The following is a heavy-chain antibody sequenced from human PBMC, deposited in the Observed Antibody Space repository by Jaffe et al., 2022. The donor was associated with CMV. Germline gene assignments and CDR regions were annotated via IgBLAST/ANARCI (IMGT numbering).Heavy chain of an antibody. V-gene: IGHV4-61*01. Sequence: QVQLQESGPGLVKPSETLSLTCTVSGGSVSSGSYYWSWIRQPPGKGLEWIGYIYYSGSTNYNPSLKSRVTISVDTSKNQFSLKLSSVTAADTAVYYCARDEGPSSSAYYYYGMDVWGQGTTVTVSS. CDR2: IYYSGST. CDR3: ARDEGPSSSAYYYYGMDV. J-gene: IGHJ6*02. CDR1: GGSVSSGSYY. D-gene: IGHD6-13*01.